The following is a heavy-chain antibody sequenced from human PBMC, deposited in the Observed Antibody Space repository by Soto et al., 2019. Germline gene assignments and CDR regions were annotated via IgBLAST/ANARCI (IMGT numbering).Heavy chain of an antibody. CDR2: ISANGGSRGGT. D-gene: IGHD2-2*01. Sequence: GGSLRLSCTASGFPFSRVAMSWVRQAPGQGLEWVASISANGGSRGGTYYADSVKGRFTISRDNSKNTLYLQMNSLRAEDTAVYYCAKAPPQYGYYFDYWGQGTLVTVSS. CDR1: GFPFSRVA. CDR3: AKAPPQYGYYFDY. V-gene: IGHV3-23*01. J-gene: IGHJ4*02.